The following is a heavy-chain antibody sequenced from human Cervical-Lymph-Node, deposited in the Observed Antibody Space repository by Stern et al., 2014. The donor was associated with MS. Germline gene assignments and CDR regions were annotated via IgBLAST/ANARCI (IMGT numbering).Heavy chain of an antibody. Sequence: MQLVESGAEVKKPGASVKVSCKASGYTFTSYAMHWVRPAPGQRLEWMGWINAGNGNTKYSQKFQGRVTITRDTSASTAYMELSSLRSEDTAVYYCARGRRIAVAGNKHYYYYYGMDVWGQGTTVTVSS. CDR3: ARGRRIAVAGNKHYYYYYGMDV. CDR1: GYTFTSYA. J-gene: IGHJ6*02. V-gene: IGHV1-3*01. CDR2: INAGNGNT. D-gene: IGHD6-19*01.